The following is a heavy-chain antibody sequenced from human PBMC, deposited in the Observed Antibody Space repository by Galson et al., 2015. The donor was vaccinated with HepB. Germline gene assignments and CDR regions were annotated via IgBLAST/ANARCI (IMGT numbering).Heavy chain of an antibody. CDR1: GDSVSSTSST. Sequence: CAISGDSVSSTSSTWVWVRQSPSRGLEWLGRTYYRSKWYNGYAVSVKGRITINPDTSKNQFSLELNSVTPADTAVYFCARGFLTGYSYGDYYGLDVWGQGTSVIV. V-gene: IGHV6-1*01. D-gene: IGHD5-18*01. J-gene: IGHJ6*02. CDR2: TYYRSKWYN. CDR3: ARGFLTGYSYGDYYGLDV.